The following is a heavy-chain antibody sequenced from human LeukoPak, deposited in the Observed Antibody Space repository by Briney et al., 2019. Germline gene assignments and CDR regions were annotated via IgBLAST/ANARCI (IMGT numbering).Heavy chain of an antibody. D-gene: IGHD3-9*01. CDR2: IYYSGST. Sequence: SETLSLTCTVSGGSISSYYWSWIRQPPGKGLEWIGYIYYSGSTNYNPSLKSRVTISVDTSKNQFSLKLSSVTAADTAVYYCAREGVPLYYDILTGYHRSEGMDVWGQGTTVTVSS. CDR3: AREGVPLYYDILTGYHRSEGMDV. V-gene: IGHV4-59*01. J-gene: IGHJ6*02. CDR1: GGSISSYY.